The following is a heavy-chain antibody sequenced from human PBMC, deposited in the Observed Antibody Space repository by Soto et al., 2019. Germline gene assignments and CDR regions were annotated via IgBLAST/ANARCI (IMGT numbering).Heavy chain of an antibody. CDR1: GFAFDDYA. D-gene: IGHD1-26*01. V-gene: IGHV3-9*01. J-gene: IGHJ4*02. CDR3: VKDTYILVGATHLDS. CDR2: ISWNSDMI. Sequence: GGSLRLSCAASGFAFDDYAMHWVRQGPGKGLEWVSGISWNSDMITYADSVKGRFTVSRDNAKNSLDLEMNSLRVEDTALYYCVKDTYILVGATHLDSWGQGTLVTVSS.